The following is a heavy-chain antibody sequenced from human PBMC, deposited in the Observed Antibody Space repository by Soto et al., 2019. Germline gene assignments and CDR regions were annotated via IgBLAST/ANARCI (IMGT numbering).Heavy chain of an antibody. V-gene: IGHV1-69*01. J-gene: IGHJ4*02. D-gene: IGHD3-16*01. CDR3: ARERSWDYVDY. CDR2: IIPIFGTA. CDR1: GGTLSNYA. Sequence: QVQLVQSGAEVKKPGSSVKVSCKASGGTLSNYAISWVRQAPGHGLEWMGGIIPIFGTASYAQKFQGRVTITANESTSTAYLELSSLRSEDTAVYYCARERSWDYVDYWGQGTRVTVS.